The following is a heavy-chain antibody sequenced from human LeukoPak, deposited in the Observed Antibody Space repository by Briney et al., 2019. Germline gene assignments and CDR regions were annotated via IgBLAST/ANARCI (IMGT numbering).Heavy chain of an antibody. CDR2: ISSSSSTI. CDR1: GFTFSSYS. J-gene: IGHJ3*02. V-gene: IGHV3-48*04. CDR3: AKDMGWLRYSAFDI. D-gene: IGHD5-12*01. Sequence: GGSLRLSCAASGFTFSSYSMNWVRQAPGKGLEWVSYISSSSSTIYYADSVKGRFTISRDNAKNSLYLQMNSLRAEDTALYYCAKDMGWLRYSAFDIWGQGTMVTVSS.